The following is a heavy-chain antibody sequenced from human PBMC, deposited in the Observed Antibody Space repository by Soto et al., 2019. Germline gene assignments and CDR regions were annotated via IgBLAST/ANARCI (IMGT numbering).Heavy chain of an antibody. Sequence: PVGSLRLSCADSGFTFSSYEMNWVRQAPGKGLEWVSYISSSGSTIYYADSVKGRFTISRDNAKNSLYLQMNSLRAEDTAVYYCARGPDIVLMVYAYGMDVWGQGTTVTVSS. CDR2: ISSSGSTI. D-gene: IGHD2-8*01. V-gene: IGHV3-48*03. J-gene: IGHJ6*02. CDR1: GFTFSSYE. CDR3: ARGPDIVLMVYAYGMDV.